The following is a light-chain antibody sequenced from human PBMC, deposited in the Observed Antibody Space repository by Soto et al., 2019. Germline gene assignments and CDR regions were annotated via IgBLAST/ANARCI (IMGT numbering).Light chain of an antibody. Sequence: LSASVGDRVTITCRAIQGLGSYLAWYQQKPGKAPKLLIYKASTLKSGVPSRFSGSGSGTEFTLTISSLQPDDFATYYCQHYNSYSEAFGQGTKVDIK. J-gene: IGKJ1*01. CDR2: KAS. CDR3: QHYNSYSEA. V-gene: IGKV1-5*03. CDR1: QGLGSY.